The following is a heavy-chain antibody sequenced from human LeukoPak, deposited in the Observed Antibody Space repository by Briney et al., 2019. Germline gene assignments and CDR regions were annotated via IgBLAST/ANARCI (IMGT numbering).Heavy chain of an antibody. CDR1: GFTFSNYG. CDR3: AKGSPYSSGWYRTDWFDP. V-gene: IGHV3-23*01. CDR2: ISGSGGST. D-gene: IGHD6-19*01. J-gene: IGHJ5*02. Sequence: GGSLRPSCGASGFTFSNYGMSWVRQAPGKGLEWVSAISGSGGSTYYADSVKGRFTISRDNSKNTLYLQMNSLRAEDTAVYYCAKGSPYSSGWYRTDWFDPWGQGTLVTVSS.